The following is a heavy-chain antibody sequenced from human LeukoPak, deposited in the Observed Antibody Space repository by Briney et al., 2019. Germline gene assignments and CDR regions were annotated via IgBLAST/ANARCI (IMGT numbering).Heavy chain of an antibody. CDR3: ARYERGHDSSGYWGQFDY. J-gene: IGHJ4*02. CDR1: GGSISSYY. Sequence: TSETLSLTCTVSGGSISSYYWSWIRQPPGKGLEWIGYIYYSGSTNYNPSLKSRVTISVDTSKNQFSLKLSSVTAADTAVYYCARYERGHDSSGYWGQFDYWGQGTLVTVSS. V-gene: IGHV4-59*08. D-gene: IGHD3-22*01. CDR2: IYYSGST.